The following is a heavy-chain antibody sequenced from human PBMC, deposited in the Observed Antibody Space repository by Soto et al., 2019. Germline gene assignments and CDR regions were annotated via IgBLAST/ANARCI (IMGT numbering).Heavy chain of an antibody. D-gene: IGHD4-17*01. CDR1: GFTFTSSA. CDR3: AAMTTVVTPSGY. Sequence: MQLVQSGPEVKKPGTSVKVSCKASGFTFTSSAVQWVRQARGQRLEWIGWIVVGSGNTNYAQKFQERVTITRDMSTSTAYMELSSLRSEDTAVYYCAAMTTVVTPSGYWGQGTLVTVSS. J-gene: IGHJ4*02. V-gene: IGHV1-58*01. CDR2: IVVGSGNT.